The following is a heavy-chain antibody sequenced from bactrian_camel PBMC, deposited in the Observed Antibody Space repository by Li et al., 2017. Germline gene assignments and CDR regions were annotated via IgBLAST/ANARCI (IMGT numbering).Heavy chain of an antibody. V-gene: IGHV3S6*01. Sequence: HVQLVESGGDLVQPGGSLKLSCKTSGFTFTTHAIEWVRQAPGKGLEWVSSVYADGTPHGYADSVKGRFAASRDNANDRVYLQMNSLKSEDTALYYCTTRRVLADTVADFAYWGQGTQVTVS. D-gene: IGHD6*01. CDR2: VYADGTPH. J-gene: IGHJ6*01. CDR3: TTRRVLADTVADFAY. CDR1: GFTFTTHA.